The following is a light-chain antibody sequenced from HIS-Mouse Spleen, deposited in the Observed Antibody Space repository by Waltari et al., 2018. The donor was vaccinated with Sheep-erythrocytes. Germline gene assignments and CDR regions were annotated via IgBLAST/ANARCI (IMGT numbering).Light chain of an antibody. CDR3: QSADSSGTYPV. V-gene: IGLV3-25*03. Sequence: SYELTQPPSVSVSPGQTARITCSGDALPKQSAYWYQQKPGQAPVPVRYKDRERPSGIPERFSGSSSGTTVTLTISGVQAEDEADYYCQSADSSGTYPVFGGGTKLTVL. CDR2: KDR. CDR1: ALPKQS. J-gene: IGLJ2*01.